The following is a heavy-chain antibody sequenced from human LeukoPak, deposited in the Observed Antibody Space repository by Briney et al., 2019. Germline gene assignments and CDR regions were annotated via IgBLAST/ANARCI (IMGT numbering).Heavy chain of an antibody. Sequence: GGSLRLSCAASGFTFDDYAMHWVRQAPGKGLEWVAKVKQDGSEKYYVDSVKGRFAVSRDNAKNSLYLQMNSLRAEDTAVYYCARDYISSWANFDYWGQGTLVTVSS. CDR1: GFTFDDYA. D-gene: IGHD6-13*01. CDR3: ARDYISSWANFDY. J-gene: IGHJ4*02. CDR2: VKQDGSEK. V-gene: IGHV3-7*01.